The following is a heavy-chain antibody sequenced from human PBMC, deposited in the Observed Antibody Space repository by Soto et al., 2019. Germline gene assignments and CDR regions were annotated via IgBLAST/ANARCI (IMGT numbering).Heavy chain of an antibody. CDR2: ISGSGGST. V-gene: IGHV3-23*01. CDR3: AKVPVGATGRFDY. D-gene: IGHD1-26*01. Sequence: LRLSCAGSGFTFSNYAMSWVRQAPGKGLAWVSAISGSGGSTYYADSVKGRFTISRDNSRNTLYLQMNSLRAEDTALYYCAKVPVGATGRFDYWGQGTLVTVSS. CDR1: GFTFSNYA. J-gene: IGHJ4*02.